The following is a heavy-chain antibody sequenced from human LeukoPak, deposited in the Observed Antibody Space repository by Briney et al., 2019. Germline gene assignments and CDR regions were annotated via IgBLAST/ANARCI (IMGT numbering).Heavy chain of an antibody. CDR2: IYHSGST. CDR3: AREGDFWSGYRTTNWFDP. V-gene: IGHV4-38-2*02. CDR1: GYSISSGYY. D-gene: IGHD3-3*01. Sequence: SETLSLTCTVSGYSISSGYYWGWIRQPPGKGLEWIGSIYHSGSTYYNPSLKSRVTISVDTSKNQFSLKLSSVTAADTAVYYCAREGDFWSGYRTTNWFDPWGQGTLVTVSS. J-gene: IGHJ5*02.